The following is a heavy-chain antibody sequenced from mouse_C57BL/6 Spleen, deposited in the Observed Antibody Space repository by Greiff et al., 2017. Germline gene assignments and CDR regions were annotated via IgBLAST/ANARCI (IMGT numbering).Heavy chain of an antibody. CDR1: GYAFSSYW. D-gene: IGHD4-1*01. J-gene: IGHJ2*01. CDR3: ARGGLTGVFDY. V-gene: IGHV1-80*01. Sequence: VKLQESGAELVKPGASVKISCKASGYAFSSYWMNWVQQRPGKGLEWIGQIYPGDGDTNYNGKFKGKATLTADKSSSTAYMQLSSLTSEDSAVYFCARGGLTGVFDYWGQGTTLTVAS. CDR2: IYPGDGDT.